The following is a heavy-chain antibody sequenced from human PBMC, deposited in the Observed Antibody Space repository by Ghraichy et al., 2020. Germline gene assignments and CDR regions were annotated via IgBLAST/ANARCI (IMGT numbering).Heavy chain of an antibody. D-gene: IGHD3-10*01. CDR3: ARDRGENDAFDT. J-gene: IGHJ3*02. Sequence: SQTRSLTCAVSGVSVSSHSWSWVRQTPGKGLEWIGYLYYFGNSNYNPSRESRASISVDSSKNQFSLRLKSVTAADTAVYFCARDRGENDAFDTWGPGMMVTDS. V-gene: IGHV4-59*02. CDR1: GVSVSSHS. CDR2: LYYFGNS.